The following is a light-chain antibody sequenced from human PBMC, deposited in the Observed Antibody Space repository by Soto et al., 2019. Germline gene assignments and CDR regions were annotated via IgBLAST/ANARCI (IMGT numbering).Light chain of an antibody. J-gene: IGKJ2*01. V-gene: IGKV3-20*01. CDR2: GAS. CDR3: QQYGTSPFT. CDR1: QIVNSAY. Sequence: EIVLTQSPGTLSLSPGERATLSCGVSQIVNSAYLAWYQQKPGQAPRLLIHGASNRATGIPDRFSGSGSGTDFTLTISRLEPEDFAVYYCQQYGTSPFTLGQGSKLEIK.